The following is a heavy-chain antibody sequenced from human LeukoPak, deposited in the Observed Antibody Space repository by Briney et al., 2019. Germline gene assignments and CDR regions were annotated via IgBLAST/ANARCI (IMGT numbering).Heavy chain of an antibody. CDR3: ARGYYGGSAFDY. CDR1: GFTFSSYA. Sequence: GGSLRLSCAASGFTFSSYAMHWVRQAPGKGLEWVAVISYDGSNKYYADSVKGRFTISRDNSKNTLFLQMNSLRAEDTAVYYCARGYYGGSAFDYWGQGTLVTVSS. J-gene: IGHJ4*02. V-gene: IGHV3-30-3*01. CDR2: ISYDGSNK. D-gene: IGHD4-23*01.